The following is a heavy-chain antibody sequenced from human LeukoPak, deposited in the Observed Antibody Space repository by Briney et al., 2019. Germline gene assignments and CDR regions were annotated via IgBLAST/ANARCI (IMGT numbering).Heavy chain of an antibody. CDR2: ISSSSSYI. D-gene: IGHD6-13*01. V-gene: IGHV3-21*01. CDR3: ARDPSSSWYREGNWFNP. CDR1: GFTFSNYS. J-gene: IGHJ5*02. Sequence: GGSLRLSCAASGFTFSNYSMNWVRQAPGKGLEWVSSISSSSSYIYYADSVKGRFTISRDNAKNSLYLQMNSLRAEDTAVYYCARDPSSSWYREGNWFNPWGQGTLVTVSS.